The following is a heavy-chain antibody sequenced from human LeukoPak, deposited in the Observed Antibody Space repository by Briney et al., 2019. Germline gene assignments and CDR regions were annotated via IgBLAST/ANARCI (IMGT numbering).Heavy chain of an antibody. V-gene: IGHV1-69*05. J-gene: IGHJ6*03. D-gene: IGHD2-2*01. Sequence: ASVKVSCKASGGTFSSYAISWVRQAPGQGLEWMGGIIPIFGTANYAQKLQGRVTITTDESTSTAYMELSSLRSEDTAVYYCARGIVVVPAGHYYYYMDVWGKGTTVTVSS. CDR1: GGTFSSYA. CDR3: ARGIVVVPAGHYYYYMDV. CDR2: IIPIFGTA.